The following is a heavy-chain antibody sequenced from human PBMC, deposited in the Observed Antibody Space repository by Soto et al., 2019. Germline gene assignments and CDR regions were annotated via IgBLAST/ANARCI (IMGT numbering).Heavy chain of an antibody. J-gene: IGHJ4*02. CDR3: ATDVLRFLEWLPTLNY. D-gene: IGHD3-3*01. Sequence: GASVKVSCKVSGYTLTELSMHWVRQAPGKGIERMGGFDPEDGETIYAQKFKGRVNITEDTSTDTAYMELSSLRSEDTAVYYCATDVLRFLEWLPTLNYWFQGTLVTVSS. CDR2: FDPEDGET. CDR1: GYTLTELS. V-gene: IGHV1-24*01.